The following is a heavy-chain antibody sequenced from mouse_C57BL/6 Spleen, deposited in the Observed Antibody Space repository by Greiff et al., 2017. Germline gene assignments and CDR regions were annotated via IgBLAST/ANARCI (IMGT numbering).Heavy chain of an antibody. D-gene: IGHD1-1*01. Sequence: VQLQQSGAELVKPGASVKISCKASGYAFSSYWMNWVKQRPGKGLEWIGQIYPGDGDTNYNGKFKGKATLTADKSSSTAYMQLSSLTSEDSAVYFCARRDYGSGGPYAMDYWGQGTSVTVSS. CDR3: ARRDYGSGGPYAMDY. CDR2: IYPGDGDT. CDR1: GYAFSSYW. J-gene: IGHJ4*01. V-gene: IGHV1-80*01.